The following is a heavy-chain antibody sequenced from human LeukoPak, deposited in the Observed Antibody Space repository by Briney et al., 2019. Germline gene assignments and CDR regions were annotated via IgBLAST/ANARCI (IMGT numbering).Heavy chain of an antibody. V-gene: IGHV3-23*01. D-gene: IGHD5-12*01. CDR1: GFTFSSYA. Sequence: GRSLRLSCAASGFTFSSYAMSWVRQAPGKGREWVSVISGSGGRTYYADSVKGRFTISRDNSKNTLYVQMNSLRAEDTAVYYCAKDLLAATIDYYFDYWGQGTLVTVSS. J-gene: IGHJ4*02. CDR3: AKDLLAATIDYYFDY. CDR2: ISGSGGRT.